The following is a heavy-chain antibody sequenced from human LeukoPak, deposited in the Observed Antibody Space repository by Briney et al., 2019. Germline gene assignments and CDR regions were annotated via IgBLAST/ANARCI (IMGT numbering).Heavy chain of an antibody. Sequence: SETLSLTCTVSGGSISSGSYYWSWIRQPAGKGLEWIGRIYTSGSTNYNPSLKSRVTISVDTSKNQFSLKLSSVTAADTAVYYCAVWIAARQHFDYWGQGTLVTVSS. V-gene: IGHV4-61*02. CDR3: AVWIAARQHFDY. J-gene: IGHJ4*02. CDR2: IYTSGST. CDR1: GGSISSGSYY. D-gene: IGHD6-6*01.